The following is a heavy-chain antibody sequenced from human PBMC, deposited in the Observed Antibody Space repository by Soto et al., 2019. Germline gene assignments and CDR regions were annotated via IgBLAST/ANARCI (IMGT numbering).Heavy chain of an antibody. CDR1: GFSFSTYA. J-gene: IGHJ6*02. CDR3: ARCLSSSSWYGDYYYAMDV. D-gene: IGHD6-13*01. CDR2: ISYDRGNK. Sequence: PGGSLRLSCAASGFSFSTYAMHWVRQAPGEGLEWVAVISYDRGNKYYADSVEGRFTISRDNSKNTLYLQMDSLRTEDTAVYYCARCLSSSSWYGDYYYAMDVWGQGTTVTVSS. V-gene: IGHV3-30-3*01.